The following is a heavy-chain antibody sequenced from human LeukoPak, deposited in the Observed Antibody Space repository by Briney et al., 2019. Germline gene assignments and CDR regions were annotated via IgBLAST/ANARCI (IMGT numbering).Heavy chain of an antibody. V-gene: IGHV3-23*01. CDR2: ISGSGGST. D-gene: IGHD3-10*02. J-gene: IGHJ6*04. Sequence: GGSLRLSCAASGFSFSSYAMSWVRQAPGKGLEWVSLISGSGGSTYYADSVKGRLTISRDNSKTTLYLQMNDLRAEDTAVYYCAELGITMIGGVWGKGTTVTISS. CDR1: GFSFSSYA. CDR3: AELGITMIGGV.